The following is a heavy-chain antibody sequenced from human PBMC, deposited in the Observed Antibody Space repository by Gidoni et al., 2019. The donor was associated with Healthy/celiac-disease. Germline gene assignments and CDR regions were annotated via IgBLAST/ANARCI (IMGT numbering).Heavy chain of an antibody. CDR3: ARGFPSYYDSSGYYY. CDR2: ISYDGSNK. V-gene: IGHV3-30-3*01. J-gene: IGHJ4*02. CDR1: GVTFSSYA. D-gene: IGHD3-22*01. Sequence: QVQLVESGGGVVQPGRSLRLSCAASGVTFSSYAMHWVRQAPGKGLEWVAVISYDGSNKYYEDSVKGRFTISRDNSKNTLYLQMNSLRAEDTAVYYCARGFPSYYDSSGYYYWGQGTLVTVSS.